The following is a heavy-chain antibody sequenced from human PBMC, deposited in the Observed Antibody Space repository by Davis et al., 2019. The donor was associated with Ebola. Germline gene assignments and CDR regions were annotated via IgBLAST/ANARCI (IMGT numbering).Heavy chain of an antibody. CDR3: ARGTPLGFGDYVDY. CDR2: IYHSGST. Sequence: SETLSLTCAVSGDSISSRNWWSWVRQSPGKGLEWIGEIYHSGSTNYNPSLKSRVAISVDTSKNRFSLNVNSVTAADTAVYYCARGTPLGFGDYVDYWGQGIQVIVSS. D-gene: IGHD2-15*01. V-gene: IGHV4-4*02. CDR1: GDSISSRNW. J-gene: IGHJ4*02.